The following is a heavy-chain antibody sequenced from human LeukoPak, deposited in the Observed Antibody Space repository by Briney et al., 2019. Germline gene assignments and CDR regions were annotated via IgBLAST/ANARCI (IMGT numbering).Heavy chain of an antibody. CDR1: GYTFTSYA. V-gene: IGHV7-4-1*02. D-gene: IGHD3-10*01. CDR2: INTNTGNP. CDR3: AREGPPWFGEFHGIVDY. J-gene: IGHJ4*02. Sequence: GASVKVSCKASGYTFTSYAMNWVRQAPGQGLEWMGWINTNTGNPTYAQGFTGRFVFSLDTSVSTAYLQISSLKAEDTAVYYCAREGPPWFGEFHGIVDYWGQGTLVTVSS.